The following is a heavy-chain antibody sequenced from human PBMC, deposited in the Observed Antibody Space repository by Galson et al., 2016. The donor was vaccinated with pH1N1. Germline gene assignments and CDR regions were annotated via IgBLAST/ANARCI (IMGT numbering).Heavy chain of an antibody. V-gene: IGHV1-46*01. CDR3: ARRYYFDY. J-gene: IGHJ4*02. CDR1: GYSVTRYY. Sequence: SVKVSCKASGYSVTRYYMHWVRQAPGQGLEWMGIIDPSAETTTYSQKFQGRIILTRDTSTNSVHMELTTLRPDDSATYFCARRYYFDYWGQGTLVTVSS. CDR2: IDPSAETT.